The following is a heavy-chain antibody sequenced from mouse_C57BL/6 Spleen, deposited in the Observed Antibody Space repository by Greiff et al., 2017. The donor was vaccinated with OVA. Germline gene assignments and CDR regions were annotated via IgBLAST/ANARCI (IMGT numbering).Heavy chain of an antibody. CDR3: ARGGYDGYFWYFDD. D-gene: IGHD2-3*01. Sequence: QVQLQQSGAELVRPGTSVKVSCKASGYAFTNYWIEWVKQRPGQGLEWIGVIDPGSGGTHYNEKFKGKATVTADKSSSTAYMQLSSLTSEDSAVYFSARGGYDGYFWYFDDWGKGTTVTVSS. V-gene: IGHV1-54*01. CDR2: IDPGSGGT. J-gene: IGHJ1*03. CDR1: GYAFTNYW.